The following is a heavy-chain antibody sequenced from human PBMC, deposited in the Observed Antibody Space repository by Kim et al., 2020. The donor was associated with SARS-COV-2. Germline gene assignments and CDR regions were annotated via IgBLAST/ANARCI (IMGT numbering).Heavy chain of an antibody. CDR1: GYTFTSYD. CDR3: ARGTRPLRITIFGVVNYYYYGMDV. D-gene: IGHD3-3*01. Sequence: ASVKVSCKASGYTFTSYDNNWVRQATGQGLEWMGWMNPNSGNTGYAQKFQGRVTMTRNTSISTAYMELSSLRSEDTAVYYCARGTRPLRITIFGVVNYYYYGMDVWGRGTTVTVSS. CDR2: MNPNSGNT. V-gene: IGHV1-8*01. J-gene: IGHJ6*02.